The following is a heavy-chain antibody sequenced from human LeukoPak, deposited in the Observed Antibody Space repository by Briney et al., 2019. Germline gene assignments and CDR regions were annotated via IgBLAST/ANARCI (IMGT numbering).Heavy chain of an antibody. Sequence: GGSLRLSCAASGFTFSSYAMHWVRQAPGKGLEWVAVISYDGSNKYYADSVKGRFTISRDNSKNTLYLQMNSLRAEDTAVYYCARWDVAGTATIDYWGQGTLVTVSS. V-gene: IGHV3-30*04. CDR1: GFTFSSYA. J-gene: IGHJ4*02. D-gene: IGHD6-19*01. CDR2: ISYDGSNK. CDR3: ARWDVAGTATIDY.